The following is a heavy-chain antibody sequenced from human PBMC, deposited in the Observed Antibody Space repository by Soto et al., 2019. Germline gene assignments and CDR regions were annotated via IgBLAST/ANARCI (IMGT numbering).Heavy chain of an antibody. D-gene: IGHD6-19*01. CDR1: GFTFSNAW. CDR2: IKSKGDGETI. J-gene: IGHJ4*02. Sequence: EVQLVESGGGLVKPGGSLRLSCAASGFTFSNAWMTWVRQAPGKGLEWVGRIKSKGDGETIDYAAPVKGRITISRDDSKNTLYLQMNSLKIEDTAVYYCTTRTIRAVAGRRGYWGQGTLVTVSS. CDR3: TTRTIRAVAGRRGY. V-gene: IGHV3-15*05.